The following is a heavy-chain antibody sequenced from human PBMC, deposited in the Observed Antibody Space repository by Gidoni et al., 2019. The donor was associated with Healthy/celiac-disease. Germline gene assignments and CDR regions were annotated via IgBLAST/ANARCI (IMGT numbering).Heavy chain of an antibody. V-gene: IGHV4-39*01. CDR3: ARQTGFWSGYYYGMDV. CDR1: VGSISSSSYY. CDR2: IYYSWGT. D-gene: IGHD3-3*01. J-gene: IGHJ6*02. Sequence: QLQLQESGPGLGKPSETLSLTCTVSVGSISSSSYYWGWIRQPPGKGLEWIGSIYYSWGTYYNPSLKSRVTISVDTSKNQFSLKLSSVTAADTAVYYCARQTGFWSGYYYGMDVWGQGTTVTVSS.